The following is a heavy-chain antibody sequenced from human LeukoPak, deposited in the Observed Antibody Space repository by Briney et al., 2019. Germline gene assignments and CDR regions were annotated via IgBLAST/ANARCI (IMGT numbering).Heavy chain of an antibody. D-gene: IGHD3-22*01. Sequence: PGGSLRLSCAASGFTFSSYSMNWVRQAPGKGLEWVSSISSSSSYIYYADSVKGRFTISRDNAKNSLYLQMNSLRAEDTAVYCCASRPYDSSGYVDYWGQGTLVTVSS. CDR2: ISSSSSYI. CDR1: GFTFSSYS. J-gene: IGHJ4*02. CDR3: ASRPYDSSGYVDY. V-gene: IGHV3-21*01.